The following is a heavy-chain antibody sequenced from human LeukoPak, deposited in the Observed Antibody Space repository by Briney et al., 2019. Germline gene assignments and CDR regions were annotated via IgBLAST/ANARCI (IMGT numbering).Heavy chain of an antibody. CDR1: AFTFSSYA. D-gene: IGHD3-22*01. CDR3: ARARDGYEAFDI. V-gene: IGHV3-30*14. CDR2: ISYDGSNK. Sequence: GRSLRLSCAASAFTFSSYAMHWVRQAPGKGLEWVAVISYDGSNKYYADSVKGRFTTSRDNSKNTLYLQMNSLRAEDTAVYYCARARDGYEAFDIWGQGTMVTVSS. J-gene: IGHJ3*02.